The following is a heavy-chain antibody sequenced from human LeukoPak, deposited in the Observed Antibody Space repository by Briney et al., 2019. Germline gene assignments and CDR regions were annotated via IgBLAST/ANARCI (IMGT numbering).Heavy chain of an antibody. J-gene: IGHJ4*02. D-gene: IGHD4-17*01. Sequence: SVKVCCKASGGTFSSYAISWVRQAPGQGLEWMGGIIPIFGTANYAQKFQGRVTITADKSTSTAYMELSSLRSEDTAVYYCASKHDYGDYFGYWGQGTLVTVSS. CDR3: ASKHDYGDYFGY. V-gene: IGHV1-69*06. CDR2: IIPIFGTA. CDR1: GGTFSSYA.